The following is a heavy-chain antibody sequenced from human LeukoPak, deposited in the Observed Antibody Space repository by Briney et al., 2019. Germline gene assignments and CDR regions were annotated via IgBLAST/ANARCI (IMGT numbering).Heavy chain of an antibody. CDR3: ARDWYSGYLGERLGY. Sequence: GSLRLSCAASGFTFSSYSMNWVRQAPGKGLEWVSYISSSSSTIYYADSVKGRFTISRDNAKNSLYLQMNSLRAEDTAVYYCARDWYSGYLGERLGYWGQGTLVTVSS. D-gene: IGHD3-16*01. J-gene: IGHJ4*02. V-gene: IGHV3-48*01. CDR2: ISSSSSTI. CDR1: GFTFSSYS.